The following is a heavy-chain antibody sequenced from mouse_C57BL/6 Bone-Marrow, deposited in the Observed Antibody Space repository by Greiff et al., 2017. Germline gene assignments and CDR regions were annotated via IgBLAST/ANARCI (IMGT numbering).Heavy chain of an antibody. CDR1: GYAFSSSW. CDR2: IYPGDGDT. J-gene: IGHJ2*01. CDR3: ASKGPYYSNPDY. Sequence: VQLQQSGPELVKPGASVKISCKASGYAFSSSWMNWVKQRPGKGLEWIGRIYPGDGDTNYNGKFKGKATLTADKSSSTAYMQLSSLTSEDSAVYCCASKGPYYSNPDYWGQGTTLTVSS. D-gene: IGHD2-5*01. V-gene: IGHV1-82*01.